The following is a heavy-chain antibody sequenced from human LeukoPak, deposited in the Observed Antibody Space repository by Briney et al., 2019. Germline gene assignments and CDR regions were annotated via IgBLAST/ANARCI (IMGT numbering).Heavy chain of an antibody. D-gene: IGHD6-19*01. J-gene: IGHJ4*02. Sequence: TLSLTCTVSGGSISSSNWWSWVRQPPGKGLEWIGEIYHSGSTNYNPSLKSRVTISVDKSKNQFSLKLSSVTAADTAVYYCARDPGSIAVAGFDYWGQGTLVTVSS. CDR3: ARDPGSIAVAGFDY. V-gene: IGHV4-4*02. CDR1: GGSISSSNW. CDR2: IYHSGST.